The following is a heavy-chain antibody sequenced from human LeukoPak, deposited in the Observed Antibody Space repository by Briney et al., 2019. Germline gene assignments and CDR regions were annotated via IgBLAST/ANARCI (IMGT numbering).Heavy chain of an antibody. Sequence: GGSLRLSCAASGFTFSSYGMHWVRQAPGKGLEWVAFIRYDGSNKYYADSVKGRFTISRDNAKNSLYLQMNSLRAEDTAVYYCARDNYDSSTPYYFDYWGQGTLVTVSS. CDR2: IRYDGSNK. V-gene: IGHV3-30*02. J-gene: IGHJ4*02. CDR1: GFTFSSYG. CDR3: ARDNYDSSTPYYFDY. D-gene: IGHD3-22*01.